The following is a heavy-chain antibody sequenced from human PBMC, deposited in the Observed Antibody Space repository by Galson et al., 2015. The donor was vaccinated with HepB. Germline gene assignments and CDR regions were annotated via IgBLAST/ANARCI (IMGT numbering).Heavy chain of an antibody. J-gene: IGHJ4*02. CDR3: ARAVPPLITGIHFGY. Sequence: SLRLPTSAAGGAFFSYSLSCVLQPPAGELVVGTGISSGGDSTNYTASLKGRFTISVDTSKNKLSLQMSYLTAEDTALYYCARAVPPLITGIHFGYWGQGTLVTVSS. CDR2: ISSGGDST. CDR1: GGAFFSYS. V-gene: IGHV3-23*01. D-gene: IGHD1-20*01.